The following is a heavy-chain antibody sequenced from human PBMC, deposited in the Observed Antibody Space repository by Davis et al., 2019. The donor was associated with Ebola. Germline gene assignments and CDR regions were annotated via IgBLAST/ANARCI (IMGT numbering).Heavy chain of an antibody. J-gene: IGHJ4*02. D-gene: IGHD5-24*01. CDR3: ATSGRDGYNHGDY. Sequence: KVSCKGSGYSFATYWIGWVRQMPGKGLEWMGLIYPDDSDTRYSPSFRGQVTISADKSINTAYLQWSSLKASDSAMYYCATSGRDGYNHGDYWGQGTLVTVSS. CDR1: GYSFATYW. CDR2: IYPDDSDT. V-gene: IGHV5-51*01.